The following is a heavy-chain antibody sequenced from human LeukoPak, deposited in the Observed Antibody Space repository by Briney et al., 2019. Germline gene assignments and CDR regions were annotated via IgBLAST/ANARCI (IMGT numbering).Heavy chain of an antibody. CDR1: GFTVSSNY. D-gene: IGHD6-13*01. Sequence: GGSLRLSCAASGFTVSSNYMSWVRQAPGKGLEWVSVIYSGGSTYYADSVKGRFTISRDNSKNTLYLQMNSLRAEDTAVYYCARDGYSSSWVYYFDYWGQGTLVTVSS. J-gene: IGHJ4*02. V-gene: IGHV3-66*01. CDR2: IYSGGST. CDR3: ARDGYSSSWVYYFDY.